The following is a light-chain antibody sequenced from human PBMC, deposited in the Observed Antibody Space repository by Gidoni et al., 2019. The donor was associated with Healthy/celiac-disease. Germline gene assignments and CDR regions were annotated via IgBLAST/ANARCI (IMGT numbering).Light chain of an antibody. Sequence: SVLTQPPSVSGAPGQSVTISCTGSSSNIGAGYDVHWYPQLPGTAPKLLIYGNSTRPSGVPDRFSGSKSGTSASLAITGLQAEDEADYYCQSYDSSLSGYVFGTGTKVTVL. CDR1: SSNIGAGYD. J-gene: IGLJ1*01. V-gene: IGLV1-40*01. CDR3: QSYDSSLSGYV. CDR2: GNS.